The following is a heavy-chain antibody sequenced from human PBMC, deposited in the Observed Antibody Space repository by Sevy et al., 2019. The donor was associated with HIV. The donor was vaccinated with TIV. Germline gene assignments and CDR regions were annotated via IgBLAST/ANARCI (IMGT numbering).Heavy chain of an antibody. V-gene: IGHV1-24*01. CDR3: ASSRDYYDNSGPNFDY. D-gene: IGHD3-22*01. CDR2: FVPEDGET. Sequence: ASVKVSCKVSGYTLTQLSMHWVRQAPGKGLEWMGGFVPEDGETLHSQNFQGRVTLTEDTSTDTAYMELSSLRSEDTAVYYCASSRDYYDNSGPNFDYWGQGTLVTVSS. J-gene: IGHJ4*02. CDR1: GYTLTQLS.